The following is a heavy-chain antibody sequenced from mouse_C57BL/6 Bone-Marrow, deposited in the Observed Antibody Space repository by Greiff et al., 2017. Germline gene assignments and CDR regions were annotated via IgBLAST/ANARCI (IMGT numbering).Heavy chain of an antibody. J-gene: IGHJ3*01. CDR3: ARVGDYYYAAWFAY. CDR2: IDPSDSYT. CDR1: GYTFTSYW. D-gene: IGHD1-1*01. Sequence: QVHVKQPGAELVRPGTSVKLSCKASGYTFTSYWMHWVKQRPGQGLEWIGVIDPSDSYTNYNPKFKGKATLTVDTSSSTAYMQLSSLTSEDSAVYYCARVGDYYYAAWFAYWGQGTLVTVSA. V-gene: IGHV1-59*01.